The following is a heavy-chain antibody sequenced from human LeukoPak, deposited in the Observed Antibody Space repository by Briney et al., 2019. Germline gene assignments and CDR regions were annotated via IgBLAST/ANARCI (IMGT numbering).Heavy chain of an antibody. D-gene: IGHD2-21*02. Sequence: PSETLSLTCTVSGGSISSSSYYWGWIRQPPGKGLEWIGSIYYSGSTYYNPSLKSRVTISVDTSKNQFSLKLSSVTAADTAVYYCASNYCGGDCYQTFDYWGQGTLVTVSS. CDR2: IYYSGST. CDR1: GGSISSSSYY. V-gene: IGHV4-39*01. J-gene: IGHJ4*02. CDR3: ASNYCGGDCYQTFDY.